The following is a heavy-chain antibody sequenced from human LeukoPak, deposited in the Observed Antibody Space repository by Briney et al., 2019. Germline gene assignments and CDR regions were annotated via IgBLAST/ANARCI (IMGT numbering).Heavy chain of an antibody. Sequence: SETLSLTCTVSGGSISSYYCSWIRQPPGKGLEWIGYIYYSGSTNYNPSLKSRVTISVDTSKNQFSLKLSSVTAADTAVYYCARDAYSSGRFDPWGQGTLVTVSS. CDR2: IYYSGST. CDR3: ARDAYSSGRFDP. D-gene: IGHD6-19*01. V-gene: IGHV4-59*01. CDR1: GGSISSYY. J-gene: IGHJ5*02.